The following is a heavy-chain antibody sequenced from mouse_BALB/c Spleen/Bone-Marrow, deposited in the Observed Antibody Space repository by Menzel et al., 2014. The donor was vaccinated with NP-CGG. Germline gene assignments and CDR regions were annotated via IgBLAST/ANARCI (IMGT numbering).Heavy chain of an antibody. CDR3: ARRGGWLGYFDV. CDR2: ILPGSGST. Sequence: VQLQQSGAELVKPGASVKISCKATGYTFSSYWIEWVKQRPGHGLEWIGEILPGSGSTNYNEKFKGKATFTADTSSNTAYMQLSSLTSEDSAVYYCARRGGWLGYFDVWGAGTTVTVSP. CDR1: GYTFSSYW. J-gene: IGHJ1*01. V-gene: IGHV1-9*01. D-gene: IGHD2-3*01.